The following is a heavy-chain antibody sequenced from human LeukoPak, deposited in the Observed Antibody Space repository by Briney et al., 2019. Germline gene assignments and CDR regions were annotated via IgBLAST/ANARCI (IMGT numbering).Heavy chain of an antibody. V-gene: IGHV4-34*01. CDR1: GGSFSGYY. J-gene: IGHJ4*02. D-gene: IGHD3-22*01. CDR2: IYYSGST. CDR3: AREGYYDSIGYYYGVDY. Sequence: PSETLSLTCAVYGGSFSGYYWSWIRKPPGKGLEWIGSIYYSGSTYYNPSLKSRVTISVDTSKNQFSLKLSSVTAADTAVYYCAREGYYDSIGYYYGVDYWGQGTLVTVSS.